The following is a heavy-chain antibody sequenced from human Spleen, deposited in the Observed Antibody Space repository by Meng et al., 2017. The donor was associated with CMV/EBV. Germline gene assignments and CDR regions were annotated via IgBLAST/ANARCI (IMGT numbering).Heavy chain of an antibody. Sequence: GESLKISCAASGFTFSSYSMNWVRQAPGKGLEWVSSISSSSSYIYYADSVKGRFTISRDNAKNSLYLQMNSLRAEATAVYFCARDLHADFFDSSGHPYYYYYGMDVWGQGTTVTVSS. V-gene: IGHV3-21*01. CDR2: ISSSSSYI. D-gene: IGHD3-22*01. J-gene: IGHJ6*02. CDR3: ARDLHADFFDSSGHPYYYYYGMDV. CDR1: GFTFSSYS.